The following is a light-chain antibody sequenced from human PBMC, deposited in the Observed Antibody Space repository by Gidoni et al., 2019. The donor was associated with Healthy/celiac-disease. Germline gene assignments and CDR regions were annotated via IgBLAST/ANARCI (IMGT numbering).Light chain of an antibody. J-gene: IGLJ3*02. V-gene: IGLV3-19*01. CDR3: NSRDSSGNHLGV. CDR2: GKN. CDR1: SLRIYY. Sequence: SSDLTQDPAVSVAFGQTVRITCQGDSLRIYYASWYQQKPGPAPVLVIYGKNNRPSGIPDRFSGSSSGNTASLNITGAQAEDEADYYCNSRDSSGNHLGVFGGGTKLTVL.